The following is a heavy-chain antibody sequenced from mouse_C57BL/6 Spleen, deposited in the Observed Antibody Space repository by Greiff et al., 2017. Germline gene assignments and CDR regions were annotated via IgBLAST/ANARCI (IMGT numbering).Heavy chain of an antibody. D-gene: IGHD1-1*01. CDR3: ARGDYYGSSPYFDV. CDR1: GFSLTSYG. V-gene: IGHV2-2*01. Sequence: VQLVESGPGLVQPSQSLSITCTVSGFSLTSYGVHWVRQSPGKGLEWLGVIWSGGSTDYNAAFISRLSISKDNSKSQVFFKMNSLQADDTAIYYCARGDYYGSSPYFDVWGTGTTVTVSS. J-gene: IGHJ1*03. CDR2: IWSGGST.